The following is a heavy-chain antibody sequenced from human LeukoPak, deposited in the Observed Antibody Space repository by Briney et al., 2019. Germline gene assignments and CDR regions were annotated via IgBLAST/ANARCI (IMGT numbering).Heavy chain of an antibody. Sequence: PSETLSLTCTVSGGSISNNNYYWGWLRQPPGKGLEWIGTMYYSGSTYYNPSLKSRVTISVDTSKNQFSLKLSSVTAADTAVYYCARRRFGDPGADPWGQGTLVTVSS. D-gene: IGHD3-10*01. CDR3: ARRRFGDPGADP. V-gene: IGHV4-39*01. J-gene: IGHJ5*02. CDR2: MYYSGST. CDR1: GGSISNNNYY.